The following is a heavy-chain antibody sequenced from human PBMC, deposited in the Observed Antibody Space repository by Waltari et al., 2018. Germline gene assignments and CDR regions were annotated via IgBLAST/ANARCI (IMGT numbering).Heavy chain of an antibody. CDR2: ISTDASDT. CDR1: GFTFSSFW. J-gene: IGHJ6*02. V-gene: IGHV3-74*03. D-gene: IGHD1-1*01. Sequence: EEPLVESGGGLVQPGDSLRLSCAASGFTFSSFWMNWVRQAPGKGPLWVSRISTDASDTTYADSVKGRFTISRDNARNTLYLQMNRLRAEDTAVYFCARVSRRTYRSPVPGRHYYYGMDVWGQGTTVTVSS. CDR3: ARVSRRTYRSPVPGRHYYYGMDV.